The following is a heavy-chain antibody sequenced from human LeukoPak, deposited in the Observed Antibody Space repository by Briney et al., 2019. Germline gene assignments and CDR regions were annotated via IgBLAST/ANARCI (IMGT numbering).Heavy chain of an antibody. Sequence: AGGSLRLSCSASGFTFSSYAMHWVRQAPGKGLEDVSTISSNGGGTYYADPVRGRFTISRDGSRNTLFLQMNSLRVEDTAVYYCARSTVTVAAAGIDYWGQGTLVTVSS. CDR3: ARSTVTVAAAGIDY. J-gene: IGHJ4*02. V-gene: IGHV3-64*04. CDR1: GFTFSSYA. CDR2: ISSNGGGT. D-gene: IGHD6-13*01.